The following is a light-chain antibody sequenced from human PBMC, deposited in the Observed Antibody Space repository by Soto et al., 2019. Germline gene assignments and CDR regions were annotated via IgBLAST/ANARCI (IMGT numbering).Light chain of an antibody. CDR2: DAS. CDR3: QQYASSFMYT. J-gene: IGKJ2*01. CDR1: QSISSW. Sequence: DIQMTQSPSTLSASVEDRVTITCRASQSISSWLAWYQQKPGKAPKVLIYDASTLESGVPSRFSASGSGTEFTLTISSLQPEDFATYYCQQYASSFMYTFGQGTKLEI. V-gene: IGKV1-5*01.